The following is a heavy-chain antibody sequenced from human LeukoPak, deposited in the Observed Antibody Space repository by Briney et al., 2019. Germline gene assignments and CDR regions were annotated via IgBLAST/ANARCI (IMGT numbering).Heavy chain of an antibody. V-gene: IGHV4-59*01. J-gene: IGHJ4*02. CDR1: GGSLSSYY. D-gene: IGHD5-18*01. CDR2: IYYTGST. Sequence: SETLSLTCTVSGGSLSSYYWTWIRQPPGKGLEWIGDIYYTGSTNYNPSLKSRVTISVDTSRTQFSLRLRSVTAADTAVYYCARVRNSYGERDFDYWGQGILVTVSS. CDR3: ARVRNSYGERDFDY.